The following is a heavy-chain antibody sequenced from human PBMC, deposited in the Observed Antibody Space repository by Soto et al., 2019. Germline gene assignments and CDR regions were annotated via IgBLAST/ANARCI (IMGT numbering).Heavy chain of an antibody. V-gene: IGHV4-59*01. D-gene: IGHD3-3*01. CDR1: GGSISSYY. J-gene: IGHJ4*02. CDR2: IYYSGST. Sequence: PSETLSLTCTFSGGSISSYYWSCIRHPPGKGLEWIGYIYYSGSTNYNPSLRSRVTISVDTYKDQFSLKLSSVTAADTAVYYCARVYDFWSGYYSYFECWGQGPLVTVSP. CDR3: ARVYDFWSGYYSYFEC.